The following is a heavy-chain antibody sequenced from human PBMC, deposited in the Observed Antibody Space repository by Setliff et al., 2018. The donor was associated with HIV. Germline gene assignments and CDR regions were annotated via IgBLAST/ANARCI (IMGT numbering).Heavy chain of an antibody. D-gene: IGHD3-3*02. J-gene: IGHJ6*03. CDR2: IYWDDDK. Sequence: ESSPTLVNPTQTLTLTCTFSGFSLSTSGVCVGWIRQPPGKALEWLALIYWDDDKRYSPSLKSRLTITKDTSKNQVVLTMTNMDPVDTATYYCARILQDPFSHFYYYFYMDVWGKGTTVTVSS. CDR1: GFSLSTSGVC. V-gene: IGHV2-5*02. CDR3: ARILQDPFSHFYYYFYMDV.